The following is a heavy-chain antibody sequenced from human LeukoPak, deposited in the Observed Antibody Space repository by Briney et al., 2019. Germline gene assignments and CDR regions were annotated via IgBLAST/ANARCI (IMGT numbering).Heavy chain of an antibody. D-gene: IGHD3-22*01. Sequence: KPSETLSLTCTVSSGSISSSSYYWSWIRQPAGKGLEWIGRIYTSGSTNYNPSLKSRVTISVDTSKNQFSLKLSSVTAADTAVYYSARGFDYYDSSAWYFDRWGRGTLVTVSS. J-gene: IGHJ2*01. CDR3: ARGFDYYDSSAWYFDR. V-gene: IGHV4-61*02. CDR1: SGSISSSSYY. CDR2: IYTSGST.